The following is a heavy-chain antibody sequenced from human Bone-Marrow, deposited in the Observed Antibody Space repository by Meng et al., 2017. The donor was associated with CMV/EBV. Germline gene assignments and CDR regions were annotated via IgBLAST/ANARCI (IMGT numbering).Heavy chain of an antibody. CDR2: IYSSGST. J-gene: IGHJ5*02. V-gene: IGHV4-59*01. CDR3: ASTAGGYYDFWSGWFDP. CDR1: TGSISSYY. D-gene: IGHD3-3*01. Sequence: SETLSLTCTVSTGSISSYYWSWIRQPPGKGLEWIGYIYSSGSTNYNPSLKSRVTISVDTSKNQFSLKVSSVTAADTAVYYCASTAGGYYDFWSGWFDPWGQGTLVTSPQ.